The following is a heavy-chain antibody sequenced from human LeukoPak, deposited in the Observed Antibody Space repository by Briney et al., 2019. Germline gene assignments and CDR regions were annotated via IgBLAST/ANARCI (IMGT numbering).Heavy chain of an antibody. CDR2: ISYDGSNK. CDR3: ARDLWGSQLGGFDY. D-gene: IGHD3-16*01. CDR1: GFTFSSYG. Sequence: PGGSLRLSCAASGFTFSSYGMHWVRQAPGKGLEWVAVISYDGSNKYYADSVKGRFTISRDNSKNTLYLQMNSLRAEDTAVYYCARDLWGSQLGGFDYWGQGTLVTVSS. V-gene: IGHV3-30*03. J-gene: IGHJ4*02.